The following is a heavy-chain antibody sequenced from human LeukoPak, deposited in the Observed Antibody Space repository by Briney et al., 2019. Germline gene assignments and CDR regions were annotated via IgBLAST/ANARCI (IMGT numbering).Heavy chain of an antibody. Sequence: GGSLRLSCAASGFTFGSFDMHWVRQPTGQGLEWVSTIGTASDTYYPASVEDRLTLSRDNAKNSLYLQLNSLTAADTAVYYCARGPPRRKYYYIDLGPKGPTHRVSS. V-gene: IGHV3-13*01. CDR1: GFTFGSFD. CDR2: IGTASDT. CDR3: ARGPPRRKYYYIDL. J-gene: IGHJ6*03.